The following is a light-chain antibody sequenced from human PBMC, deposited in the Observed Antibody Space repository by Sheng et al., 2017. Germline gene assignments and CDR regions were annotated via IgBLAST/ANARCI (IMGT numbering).Light chain of an antibody. CDR1: QSVSDSN. J-gene: IGKJ2*01. CDR2: ATS. CDR3: QQYDNSPMYT. Sequence: EIVLTQFPGTLSLSPGERATLSCRASQSVSDSNLAWYQQKPGQAPRLLIYATSSRATGIPDRFSGSGSRTDFTLTISRLEPDDFAVYYCQQYDNSPMYTFGPGDEAGDQT. V-gene: IGKV3-20*01.